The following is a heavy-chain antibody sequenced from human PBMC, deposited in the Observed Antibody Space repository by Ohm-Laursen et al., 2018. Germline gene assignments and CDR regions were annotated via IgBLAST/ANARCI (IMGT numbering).Heavy chain of an antibody. CDR2: INHSGST. CDR3: ARDLIAYCPTTSCDNFGMDV. CDR1: GAAINLYY. V-gene: IGHV4-59*01. Sequence: GTLSLTCTVSGAAINLYYWSWIRQPPGKGLEWIGYINHSGSTNYKPSLKSRLTISVDTSKNQFSLKMTSVTAADTAVYYCARDLIAYCPTTSCDNFGMDVWGQGTTVTVSS. J-gene: IGHJ6*02. D-gene: IGHD2-2*01.